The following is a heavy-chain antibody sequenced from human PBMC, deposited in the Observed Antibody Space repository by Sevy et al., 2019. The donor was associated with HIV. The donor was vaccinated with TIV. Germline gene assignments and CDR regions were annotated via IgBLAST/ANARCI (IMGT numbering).Heavy chain of an antibody. J-gene: IGHJ3*02. CDR1: GFTFSSYA. Sequence: GGSLRLSCAASGFTFSSYATSWVRQAPGKGLEWVSTISGSGGSTYYADSVKGRFTISRDNSKNTLYLQMNSLRAEDTAVYYCAKVWAAGGAFDIWGQGTMVTVSS. CDR3: AKVWAAGGAFDI. D-gene: IGHD6-13*01. CDR2: ISGSGGST. V-gene: IGHV3-23*01.